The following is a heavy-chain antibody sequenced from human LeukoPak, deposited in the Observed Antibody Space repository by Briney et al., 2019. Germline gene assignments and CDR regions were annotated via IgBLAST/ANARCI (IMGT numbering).Heavy chain of an antibody. V-gene: IGHV3-7*01. J-gene: IGHJ4*02. Sequence: GGSLRLSYAASGFTFSSYWMSWVRQAPGKGLEWVANIKKDGSEKYYVDSVKGRFTISRDNAKTSLYLQINSLRAEDTAVYYCARHLSGVTGYTYGRGIDYWGQGTLVTVSS. CDR1: GFTFSSYW. CDR3: ARHLSGVTGYTYGRGIDY. D-gene: IGHD5-18*01. CDR2: IKKDGSEK.